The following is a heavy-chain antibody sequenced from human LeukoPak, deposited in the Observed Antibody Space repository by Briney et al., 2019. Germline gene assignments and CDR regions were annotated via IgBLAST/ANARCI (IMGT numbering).Heavy chain of an antibody. Sequence: GGSLRLSCTASGFTFGDYAMSWFRQAPGKGLVWVGFIRSKAYGGTTEYAASVKGGFTISRDDSKSIAYLQMNSLKTEDTAVYYCTRDVYSSSWYVLGDYWGQGTLVTVSS. CDR1: GFTFGDYA. V-gene: IGHV3-49*03. D-gene: IGHD6-13*01. CDR2: IRSKAYGGTT. CDR3: TRDVYSSSWYVLGDY. J-gene: IGHJ4*02.